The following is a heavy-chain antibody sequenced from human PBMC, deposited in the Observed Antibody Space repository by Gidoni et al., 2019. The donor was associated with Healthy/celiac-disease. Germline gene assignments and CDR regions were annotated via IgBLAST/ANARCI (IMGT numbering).Heavy chain of an antibody. CDR1: GFTVSRNY. CDR2: IYSGGST. CDR3: AAVVVTAPRSLDV. D-gene: IGHD2-21*02. J-gene: IGHJ6*02. Sequence: EVQLVESGGGLIQPGGSLRLSCAASGFTVSRNYMSWVRQAPGKGLEWVSVIYSGGSTYYADSVKGRFTISRDNSKNTLYLQMNSLRAEDTAVYYCAAVVVTAPRSLDVWGQGTTVTVSS. V-gene: IGHV3-53*01.